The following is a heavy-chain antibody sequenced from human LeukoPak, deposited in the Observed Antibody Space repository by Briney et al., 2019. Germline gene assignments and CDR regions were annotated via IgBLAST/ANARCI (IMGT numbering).Heavy chain of an antibody. CDR2: IYYSGST. D-gene: IGHD2-8*01. V-gene: IGHV4-59*12. Sequence: SETLSLTCTVSGGSISSYYWSWIRQPPGKGLEWIGYIYYSGSTNYNPSLKSRVTISADTSKNQFSLKLNSVTAADTAVYYCAKNGQSGFSFDPWGQGTLVTVSS. CDR1: GGSISSYY. J-gene: IGHJ5*02. CDR3: AKNGQSGFSFDP.